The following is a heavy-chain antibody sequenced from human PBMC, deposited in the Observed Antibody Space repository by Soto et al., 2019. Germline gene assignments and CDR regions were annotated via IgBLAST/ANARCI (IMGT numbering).Heavy chain of an antibody. Sequence: EVQLVESGGGLVKPGGSLRLSCAASGFTFNNGWMSWVRQAPGKGLEWIGRIKSRIAGGTTDYSAPVQGRFTISRENSKFTRYLPMNSLKAEETAVYYYTTDSTQAFCDGGPCYSLQTKIHDSWGQGTLVTVSS. CDR3: TTDSTQAFCDGGPCYSLQTKIHDS. CDR1: GFTFNNGW. CDR2: IKSRIAGGTT. J-gene: IGHJ4*02. V-gene: IGHV3-15*01. D-gene: IGHD2-15*01.